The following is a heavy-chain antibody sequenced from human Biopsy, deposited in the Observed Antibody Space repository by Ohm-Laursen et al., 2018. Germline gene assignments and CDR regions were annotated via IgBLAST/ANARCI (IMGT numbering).Heavy chain of an antibody. CDR3: ARTPRDSFWSGSYKRGLWFDP. D-gene: IGHD3-3*01. J-gene: IGHJ5*02. Sequence: SETLSLTCTVSGGSINSNFWTWIRQPPGKGLEWIGHVYNGGITNYNPSLKSRVTISKDTSKNQFSLQVNSVTAADTAVYYCARTPRDSFWSGSYKRGLWFDPWGQGTLVIVSS. CDR2: VYNGGIT. V-gene: IGHV4-59*01. CDR1: GGSINSNF.